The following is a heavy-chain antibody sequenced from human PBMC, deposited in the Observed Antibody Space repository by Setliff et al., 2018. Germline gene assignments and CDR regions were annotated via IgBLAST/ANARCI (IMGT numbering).Heavy chain of an antibody. D-gene: IGHD2-2*02. Sequence: GESLTISCAASGFPFESYEMHWVRQAPGKGLEWVAHISYDGNTKYYTDSVKGRFTISRDNAKNSLYLQMNSLRAEDTAVYYCARDSLVVVPAAIPGKSPYNWFDPWGQGTLVTVSS. CDR1: GFPFESYE. CDR2: ISYDGNTK. J-gene: IGHJ5*02. V-gene: IGHV3-30*04. CDR3: ARDSLVVVPAAIPGKSPYNWFDP.